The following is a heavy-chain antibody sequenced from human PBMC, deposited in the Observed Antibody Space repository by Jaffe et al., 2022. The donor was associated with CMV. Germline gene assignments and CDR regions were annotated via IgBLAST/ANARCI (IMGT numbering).Heavy chain of an antibody. CDR3: ARDRGDDYGDYRLFNYFDL. Sequence: EVQLMESGGSLVQPGGSLRLSCVGSGFSFSDYWMSWVRQAPGKGLEWVANMKYDGSENNYVDSVKGRFLVSRDNAKNSLYLQMNSLRAEDTAVYYCARDRGDDYGDYRLFNYFDLWGQGTLVSVSS. CDR1: GFSFSDYW. D-gene: IGHD4-17*01. CDR2: MKYDGSEN. V-gene: IGHV3-7*03. J-gene: IGHJ4*02.